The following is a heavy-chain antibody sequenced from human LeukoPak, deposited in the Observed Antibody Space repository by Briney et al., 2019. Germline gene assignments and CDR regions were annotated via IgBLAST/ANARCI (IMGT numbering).Heavy chain of an antibody. Sequence: GGSLRLSCAASGFTFSESWMTWVRQAPGKGLEWVANIKEDGSEKYHVDSVKGRFTIYRDNAQDSLSLQMNSLRAEDTAVYYCAKSYCGGDCYSYYFDYWGQGTLVTVSS. J-gene: IGHJ4*02. V-gene: IGHV3-7*01. CDR3: AKSYCGGDCYSYYFDY. CDR1: GFTFSESW. CDR2: IKEDGSEK. D-gene: IGHD2-21*02.